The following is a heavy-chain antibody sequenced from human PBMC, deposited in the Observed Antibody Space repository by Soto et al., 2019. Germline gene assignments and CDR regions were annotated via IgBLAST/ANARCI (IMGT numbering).Heavy chain of an antibody. V-gene: IGHV3-23*01. D-gene: IGHD3-10*01. CDR3: AKGRGGSGSLTPRVDF. CDR2: ISGGGDTT. CDR1: GFAFNNYA. Sequence: EVQLLESGGGLVQPGGSLRLSCAASGFAFNNYAMTWVRQAPGKGLEWVSAISGGGDTTSYADSVKGRFTVSRDGSKNTPYLQMSSLRAEATALYSCAKGRGGSGSLTPRVDFWGQGTLVTVSS. J-gene: IGHJ4*02.